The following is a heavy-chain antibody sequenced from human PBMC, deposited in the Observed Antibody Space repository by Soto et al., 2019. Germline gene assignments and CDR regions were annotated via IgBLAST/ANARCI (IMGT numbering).Heavy chain of an antibody. CDR3: ARGHSTDCSNGVCSFFYNHEMDV. J-gene: IGHJ6*02. D-gene: IGHD2-8*01. V-gene: IGHV1-2*04. CDR1: GYSFTDYH. Sequence: ASVKVSCKASGYSFTDYHIHWVRRAPGQGLEWLGRINPKSVGTSTAQKFQGWVTMTRDRSISTVYMELTRLRSDDTAVYFCARGHSTDCSNGVCSFFYNHEMDVWG. CDR2: INPKSVGT.